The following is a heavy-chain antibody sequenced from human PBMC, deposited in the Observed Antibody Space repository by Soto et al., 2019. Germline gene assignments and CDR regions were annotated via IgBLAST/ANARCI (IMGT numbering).Heavy chain of an antibody. CDR1: GGSISRGGYY. D-gene: IGHD6-13*01. V-gene: IGHV4-31*02. CDR3: ARSKAEALKLFAY. CDR2: IYYSGST. Sequence: SETLSLTCTVSGGSISRGGYYWSWIRQHPGKGLEWIGYIYYSGSTYYNPSLKSRVTISVDTSKNQFSLKLSSVTAADTAVYYCARSKAEALKLFAYWGQGTLDIVSS. J-gene: IGHJ4*01.